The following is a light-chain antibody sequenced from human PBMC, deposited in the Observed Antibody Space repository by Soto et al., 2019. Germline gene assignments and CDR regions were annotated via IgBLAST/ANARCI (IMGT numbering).Light chain of an antibody. Sequence: DIQLTQSPSFLSASVGDRVTITCRASQGINSFLSWYQQKPGKAPKLLIYVASTLQSGVPSRFRGSGSGTEFTLTISSLQPEDFATYYCQQLNSYPLTLGGGTKVENK. CDR2: VAS. CDR1: QGINSF. CDR3: QQLNSYPLT. V-gene: IGKV1-9*01. J-gene: IGKJ4*01.